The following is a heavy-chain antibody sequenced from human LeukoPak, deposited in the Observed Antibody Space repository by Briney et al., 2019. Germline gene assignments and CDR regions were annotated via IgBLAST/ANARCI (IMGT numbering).Heavy chain of an antibody. D-gene: IGHD3-10*01. CDR1: AYSLNELS. V-gene: IGHV1-24*01. J-gene: IGHJ4*02. CDR2: FDREDGEI. CDR3: ATMIRGVIVPYFEY. Sequence: ASVKVSCKVSAYSLNELSMHWVRQAPGKGLEGMGGFDREDGEIIYAANFQDRVTMTEDPSTDTAHMELSSLRSEDTAVYYCATMIRGVIVPYFEYWGQGTLVTVSS.